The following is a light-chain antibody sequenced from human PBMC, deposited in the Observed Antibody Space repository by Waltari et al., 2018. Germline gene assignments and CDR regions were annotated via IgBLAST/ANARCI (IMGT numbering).Light chain of an antibody. CDR1: SRDVGGYNY. CDR3: CSYGGSYTYV. Sequence: QSALTQPRSVSGSPGQSVTIPCTGSSRDVGGYNYVSWYQQHPDQAPKLMIYDVTKRTSGLPDRFSASKSGNTASLTISGLQAEDEADYYCCSYGGSYTYVFGTGTKVTVL. CDR2: DVT. J-gene: IGLJ1*01. V-gene: IGLV2-11*01.